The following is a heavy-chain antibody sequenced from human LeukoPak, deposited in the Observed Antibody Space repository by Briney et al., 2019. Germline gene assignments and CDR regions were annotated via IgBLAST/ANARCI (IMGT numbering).Heavy chain of an antibody. Sequence: PGRSLRLSCAASGFTFSSYGMHWVRQAPGKGLEWVAVISYDGNNKYYADSVKGRFTISRDNSKDTLYLQMNSLRAEDTAVYYCANGPHYQILTGFYKVRSHLDSWGQGTLVTVSS. CDR1: GFTFSSYG. D-gene: IGHD3-9*01. CDR3: ANGPHYQILTGFYKVRSHLDS. CDR2: ISYDGNNK. V-gene: IGHV3-30*18. J-gene: IGHJ4*02.